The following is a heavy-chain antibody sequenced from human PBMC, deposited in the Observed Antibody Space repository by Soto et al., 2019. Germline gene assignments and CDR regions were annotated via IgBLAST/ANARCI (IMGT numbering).Heavy chain of an antibody. Sequence: PSETLSLTCAVSGGSISSSYWWSWVRQPPGKALEWIGEIHHSGSTNYSPSLKSRVTMSVDKSKSQFSLKLSSVTAADTAVYYCATRDFYDSTGYYLFWGLGTLVTVSS. CDR3: ATRDFYDSTGYYLF. V-gene: IGHV4-4*02. D-gene: IGHD3-22*01. CDR2: IHHSGST. J-gene: IGHJ4*02. CDR1: GGSISSSYW.